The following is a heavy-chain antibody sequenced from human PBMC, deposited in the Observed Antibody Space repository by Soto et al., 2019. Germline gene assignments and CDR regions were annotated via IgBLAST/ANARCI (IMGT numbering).Heavy chain of an antibody. CDR1: GDAISNYY. CDR2: VHDSGST. D-gene: IGHD1-20*01. CDR3: ARGTRALITSFFAY. Sequence: SETLSLTCTVSGDAISNYYWSCIRQTPGRGLEWIGCVHDSGSTDYNPSLKGRVTISLHTSKSQFSLSLRSATAADTATYYCARGTRALITSFFAYWGQGIPVTVSS. V-gene: IGHV4-59*01. J-gene: IGHJ4*02.